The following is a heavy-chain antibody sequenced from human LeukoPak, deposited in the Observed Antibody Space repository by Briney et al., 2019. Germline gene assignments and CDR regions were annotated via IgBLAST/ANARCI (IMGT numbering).Heavy chain of an antibody. Sequence: PGGSLRLSCTTSVFSFRTYAMTWVRQAPGKGLEWVSTISGSGGSTYYADSVKGRFTISRDNSKNTLYLQMNSLRAEDTAVYYYAKLSASTVTSGYYYGMDVWGQGTTVTVSS. CDR3: AKLSASTVTSGYYYGMDV. D-gene: IGHD4-17*01. J-gene: IGHJ6*02. CDR2: ISGSGGST. V-gene: IGHV3-23*01. CDR1: VFSFRTYA.